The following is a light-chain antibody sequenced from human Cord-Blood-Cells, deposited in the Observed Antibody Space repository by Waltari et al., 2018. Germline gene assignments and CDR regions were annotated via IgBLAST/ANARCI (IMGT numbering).Light chain of an antibody. CDR2: GKT. CDR3: NSRDSRV. Sequence: SSELTQDPAVSVALGQTVRITCQGDSLRSYYASWYQQKPGQAPVLVIYGKTNRPSGIPDRFSGSSSGNTASLTITGAQAEDEADYYCNSRDSRVFGGGTKLTVL. J-gene: IGLJ2*01. CDR1: SLRSYY. V-gene: IGLV3-19*01.